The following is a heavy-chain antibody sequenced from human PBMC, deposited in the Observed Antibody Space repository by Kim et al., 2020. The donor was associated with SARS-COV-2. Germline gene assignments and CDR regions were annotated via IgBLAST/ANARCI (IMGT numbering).Heavy chain of an antibody. J-gene: IGHJ4*02. V-gene: IGHV3-7*01. CDR2: IKQDGSEK. Sequence: GGSLRLSCAASGFTFSSYWMSWVRQAPGKGLEWVANIKQDGSEKYYVDSVKGRFTISRDNAKNSLYLQMNSLRAEDTAVYYCARDLDLLYYDSSGHRPLFDYWGQGTLVTVSS. D-gene: IGHD3-22*01. CDR1: GFTFSSYW. CDR3: ARDLDLLYYDSSGHRPLFDY.